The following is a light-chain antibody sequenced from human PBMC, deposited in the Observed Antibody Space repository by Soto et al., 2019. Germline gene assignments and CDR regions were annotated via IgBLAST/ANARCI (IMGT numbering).Light chain of an antibody. J-gene: IGKJ4*01. Sequence: EIVLTQSPGTLSLSPGERATFSCRASQSVSSSYIAWYQQKRGQAPRRLIYGASTRATGIPARFSGSGSGTDFTLTISSLEPEDFAVYFCHQRSNWPRTFGGGTKVDIK. CDR3: HQRSNWPRT. V-gene: IGKV3-11*01. CDR2: GAS. CDR1: QSVSSSY.